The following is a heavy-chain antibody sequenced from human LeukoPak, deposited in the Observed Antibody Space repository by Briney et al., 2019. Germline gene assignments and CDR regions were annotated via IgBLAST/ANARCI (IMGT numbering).Heavy chain of an antibody. CDR3: ARKGGGYYTSFDY. J-gene: IGHJ4*02. Sequence: PGGSLRLSCVASGFTLRNYGMHWVRQAPGKGLEWVSAISSSGGSTYYADSVKGRFTISRDNSKNTLYLQMNSLRAEDTAVYYCARKGGGYYTSFDYWGQGTLVTVSS. CDR2: ISSSGGST. V-gene: IGHV3-23*01. D-gene: IGHD3-3*01. CDR1: GFTLRNYG.